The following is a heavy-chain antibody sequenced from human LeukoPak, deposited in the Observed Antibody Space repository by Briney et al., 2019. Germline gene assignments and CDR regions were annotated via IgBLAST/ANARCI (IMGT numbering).Heavy chain of an antibody. D-gene: IGHD6-13*01. Sequence: SETLSLTCAVYGGSFSGYYWSWLRQPPGKGLEWIGEINHSGSTNYNPSLKSRVTISVDTSKNQFSLKLSSVTAADTAVYYCARGTQQLYRKRAFDIWGQGTMVTVSS. J-gene: IGHJ3*02. CDR1: GGSFSGYY. V-gene: IGHV4-34*01. CDR3: ARGTQQLYRKRAFDI. CDR2: INHSGST.